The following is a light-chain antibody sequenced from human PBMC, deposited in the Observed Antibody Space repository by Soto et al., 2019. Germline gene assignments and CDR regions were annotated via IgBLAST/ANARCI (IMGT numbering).Light chain of an antibody. V-gene: IGKV1-5*03. CDR2: KAS. J-gene: IGKJ5*01. CDR3: QQYYSYRT. CDR1: QSISSW. Sequence: DIQMTQSPSTLSASVGDRVTITCRASQSISSWLAWYQQKPGKAPKLLIYKASTLKSGVPSRFSGSGSGTDFTLTISCLQSEDFATYYCQQYYSYRTFGQGTRLEIK.